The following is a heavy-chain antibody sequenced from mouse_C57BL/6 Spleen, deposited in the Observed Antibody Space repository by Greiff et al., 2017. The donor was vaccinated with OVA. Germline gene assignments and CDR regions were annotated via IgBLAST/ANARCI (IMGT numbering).Heavy chain of an antibody. J-gene: IGHJ2*01. Sequence: VQLQQSGAELVRPGASVKLSCTASGFNIKDDYMHWVKQRPEQGLEWIGWIDPENGDTEYASKFQGKATITADTSSNTAYLQLSSLTSEDTAVYYCTTNYDYGWGQGTTLTVSS. D-gene: IGHD2-4*01. CDR1: GFNIKDDY. CDR2: IDPENGDT. V-gene: IGHV14-4*01. CDR3: TTNYDYG.